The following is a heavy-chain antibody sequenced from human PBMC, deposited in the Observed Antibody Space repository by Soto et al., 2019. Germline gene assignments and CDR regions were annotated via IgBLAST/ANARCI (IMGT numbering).Heavy chain of an antibody. D-gene: IGHD1-26*01. V-gene: IGHV3-33*01. CDR2: IWYDGSHK. CDR1: GFDFNAYA. CDR3: ARDHGGVGATIDY. Sequence: GGSLRLSCAGSGFDFNAYAIHWVRQAPGKGLEWVAVIWYDGSHKYYADSVKGRFTISRDNSRNTLSLQMNSLRAEDTAVYYCARDHGGVGATIDYWGQGTLVTVSS. J-gene: IGHJ4*02.